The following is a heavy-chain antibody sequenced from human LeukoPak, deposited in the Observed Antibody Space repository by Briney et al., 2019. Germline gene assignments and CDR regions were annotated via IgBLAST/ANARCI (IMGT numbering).Heavy chain of an antibody. D-gene: IGHD5-24*01. CDR2: INTDGQTT. CDR1: GFTFSNYW. CDR3: ASSTYNYDYALDV. J-gene: IGHJ6*02. Sequence: PGGSLRLSCAASGFTFSNYWMHWVRQAPGKGLVWVSRINTDGQTTSYADSVKGRFSISRDNAKNTLYLQMNSLRVEDTAVYYCASSTYNYDYALDVWGQGTTVTVSS. V-gene: IGHV3-74*01.